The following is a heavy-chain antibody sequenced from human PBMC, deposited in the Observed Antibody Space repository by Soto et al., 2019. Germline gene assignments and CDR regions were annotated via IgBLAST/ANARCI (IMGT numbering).Heavy chain of an antibody. D-gene: IGHD2-15*01. J-gene: IGHJ4*02. Sequence: GGSLRLSCAASGFTFSSYGMHWVRQAPGKGLEWVAVIWYDGSNKYYADSVKGRFTISRDNSKNTLYLQMNSLRAEDTAVYYCARDYIRYCSGGSCYGLGYWGQGTLVTVSS. CDR1: GFTFSSYG. V-gene: IGHV3-33*01. CDR2: IWYDGSNK. CDR3: ARDYIRYCSGGSCYGLGY.